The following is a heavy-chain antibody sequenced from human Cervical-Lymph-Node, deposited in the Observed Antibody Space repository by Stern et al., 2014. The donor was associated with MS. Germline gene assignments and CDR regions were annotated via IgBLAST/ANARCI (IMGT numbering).Heavy chain of an antibody. J-gene: IGHJ4*02. CDR1: GGSINSGAYH. CDR3: ARIRRAGLYHDY. D-gene: IGHD2-2*01. V-gene: IGHV4-31*03. CDR2: IYYSGSA. Sequence: QVQLVQSGPGLVKPSQTLSLTCTVSGGSINSGAYHWSWIRQHPGKGLEWIGYIYYSGSAYYNPSLKSRVTISVDTSKNQFSLRLSSVTAADTAVFYCARIRRAGLYHDYWGQGTLVTVSS.